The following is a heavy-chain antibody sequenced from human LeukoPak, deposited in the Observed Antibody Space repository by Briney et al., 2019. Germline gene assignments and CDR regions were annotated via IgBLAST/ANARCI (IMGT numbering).Heavy chain of an antibody. V-gene: IGHV1-69*05. CDR1: GGTFSGYA. CDR2: IIPIFATA. Sequence: SVKVSCKASGGTFSGYAISWVRQAPGQGLEWMGGIIPIFATANYAQKFQGRVSITTDESTSTAYMELSSLRSDDTAVYYCARGSRGTGYNYGYGYYYYMDVWGKGTTVTVSS. J-gene: IGHJ6*03. CDR3: ARGSRGTGYNYGYGYYYYMDV. D-gene: IGHD5-18*01.